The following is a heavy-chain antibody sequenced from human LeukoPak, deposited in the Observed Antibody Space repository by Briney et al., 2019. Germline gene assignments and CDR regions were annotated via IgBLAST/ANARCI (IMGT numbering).Heavy chain of an antibody. CDR2: IYYSGSA. CDR3: ARDHVGQWLRLPVDGD. J-gene: IGHJ4*02. Sequence: SETLSLTCTVSGGSISSSSYYWGWIRQPPGKGLEWIGSIYYSGSAYYNPSLKSRVTISVDTSKNQFSLKLSSVTAADTAVYYCARDHVGQWLRLPVDGDWGQGTLVTVSS. D-gene: IGHD5-12*01. V-gene: IGHV4-39*07. CDR1: GGSISSSSYY.